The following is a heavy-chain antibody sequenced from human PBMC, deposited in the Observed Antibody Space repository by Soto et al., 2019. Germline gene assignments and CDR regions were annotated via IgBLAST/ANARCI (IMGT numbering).Heavy chain of an antibody. CDR3: AAFATTGDAFDV. Sequence: VNVSCKASGLSFTRSAVQWVRQARGQRPEWIGWIVVGSGNTNYAQKFQERVTITRDMSTSAAYMELSSLRSEDTAVYYCAAFATTGDAFDVWGQGTMVTVSS. V-gene: IGHV1-58*01. J-gene: IGHJ3*01. CDR1: GLSFTRSA. CDR2: IVVGSGNT. D-gene: IGHD1-1*01.